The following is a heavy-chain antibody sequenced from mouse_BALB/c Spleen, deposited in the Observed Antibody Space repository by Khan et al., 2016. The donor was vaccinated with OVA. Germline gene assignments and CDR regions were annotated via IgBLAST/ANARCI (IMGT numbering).Heavy chain of an antibody. Sequence: EVQLQESGPDLVKPGASVNISCKASGYSFTLYYMHWVRQSYGKSLECIGRVNPNNGGTSYNQKFKGKAILTVDKSSTTAYMELRSLTSEDSAVYYCVKWYDVFVYWGQGTLVTVSA. V-gene: IGHV1-26*01. CDR3: VKWYDVFVY. D-gene: IGHD2-14*01. CDR2: VNPNNGGT. J-gene: IGHJ3*01. CDR1: GYSFTLYY.